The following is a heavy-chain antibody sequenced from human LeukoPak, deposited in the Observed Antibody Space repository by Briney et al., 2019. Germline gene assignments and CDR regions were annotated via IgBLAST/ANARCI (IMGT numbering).Heavy chain of an antibody. CDR2: ISSGSRTI. CDR1: GFTFSIHG. Sequence: TGGSLRLSCAASGFTFSIHGMHWVRQAPGKGLEWTSYISSGSRTITYADSVKGRFTISRDDAKNSLYLQMDSLRAEDTAVYYCARQSPASDYWGQGTLVTVSS. CDR3: ARQSPASDY. J-gene: IGHJ4*02. V-gene: IGHV3-48*01.